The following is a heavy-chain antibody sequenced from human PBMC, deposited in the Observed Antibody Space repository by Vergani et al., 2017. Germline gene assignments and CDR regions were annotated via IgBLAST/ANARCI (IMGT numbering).Heavy chain of an antibody. D-gene: IGHD3-10*01. Sequence: QLQLQESGPGLVKPSETLSLTCTVSGGSISSYYWSWIRQPPGKGLEWIGYIYYSGSTNYNPSLKSRVTISVDTSKNQFSLKLSSVTAADTAVYYCARQKWFGEEPHAFDIWGQGTMVTVSS. J-gene: IGHJ3*02. V-gene: IGHV4-59*08. CDR3: ARQKWFGEEPHAFDI. CDR1: GGSISSYY. CDR2: IYYSGST.